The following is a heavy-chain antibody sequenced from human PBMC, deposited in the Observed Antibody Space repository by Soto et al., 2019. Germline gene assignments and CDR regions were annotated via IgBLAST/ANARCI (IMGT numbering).Heavy chain of an antibody. J-gene: IGHJ5*02. CDR3: ARQYGSGSYYNWCDP. V-gene: IGHV5-51*01. Sequence: GESLKISCKGSGYSFTSYWIGWVRQMPGKGLEWMGIIYPGDSDTRYSPSFQGQVTISADKSISTAYLQWSSLKASDTAMYYCARQYGSGSYYNWCDPWGQGTLVTVSS. D-gene: IGHD3-10*01. CDR1: GYSFTSYW. CDR2: IYPGDSDT.